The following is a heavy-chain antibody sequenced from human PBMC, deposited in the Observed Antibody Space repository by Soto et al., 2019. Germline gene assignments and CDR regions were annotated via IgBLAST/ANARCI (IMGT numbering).Heavy chain of an antibody. CDR3: ARGGHIAVVTASFDY. CDR2: INPNSGGT. V-gene: IGHV1-2*02. D-gene: IGHD2-21*02. J-gene: IGHJ4*02. CDR1: GYIFTDYY. Sequence: ASVKVSCKASGYIFTDYYMHWVRQAPGQELEWMGRINPNSGGTNYAQKFQGRVTMTRDTSTSTVFMELSSLRSADTAVYYCARGGHIAVVTASFDYWGQGTLVTVSS.